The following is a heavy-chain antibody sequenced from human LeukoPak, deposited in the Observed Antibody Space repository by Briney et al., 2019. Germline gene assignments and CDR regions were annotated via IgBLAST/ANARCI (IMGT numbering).Heavy chain of an antibody. J-gene: IGHJ4*02. Sequence: PGGSLRLSCAASGFRFSVHSMNWVRQAPGKGLEWVSYISSSTSTIYYADSVRGRFTISRDNANNSLYLQMNSLRDEDTAVYYCARSHCSGGDCYGPDYWGQGTLVTVSS. CDR3: ARSHCSGGDCYGPDY. V-gene: IGHV3-48*02. CDR1: GFRFSVHS. CDR2: ISSSTSTI. D-gene: IGHD2-21*02.